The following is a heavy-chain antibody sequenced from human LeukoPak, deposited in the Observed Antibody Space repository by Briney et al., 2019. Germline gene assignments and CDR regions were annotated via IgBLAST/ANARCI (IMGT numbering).Heavy chain of an antibody. CDR2: INHSGST. CDR1: GGSFSGYY. V-gene: IGHV4-34*01. D-gene: IGHD3-22*01. CDR3: ARVSHPAYYYDSSGYYSPYYYGMDV. Sequence: PETLSLTCAVYGGSFSGYYWSWIRQPPGKGLEWIGEINHSGSTNYNPSLKSRVTISVDTSKNQFSLNLSSVTAADTAVYYCARVSHPAYYYDSSGYYSPYYYGMDVWGQGTTVTVSS. J-gene: IGHJ6*02.